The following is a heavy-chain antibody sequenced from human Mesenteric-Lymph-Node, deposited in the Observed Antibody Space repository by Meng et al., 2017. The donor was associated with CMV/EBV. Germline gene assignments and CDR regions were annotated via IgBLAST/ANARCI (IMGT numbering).Heavy chain of an antibody. J-gene: IGHJ5*02. CDR3: ARTAVGSSSWQNWFDP. CDR1: GYTFTSYA. Sequence: GYTFTSYAMNWGRQAPGQGLEWMGWINTNTGNPTYAQGFTGRFVFSLDTSVSTASLQISSLKAEDTTVYYCARTAVGSSSWQNWFDPWGQGTLVTVSS. V-gene: IGHV7-4-1*02. CDR2: INTNTGNP. D-gene: IGHD6-13*01.